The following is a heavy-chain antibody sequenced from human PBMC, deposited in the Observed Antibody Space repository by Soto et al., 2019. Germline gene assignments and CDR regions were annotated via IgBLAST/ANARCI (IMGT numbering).Heavy chain of an antibody. D-gene: IGHD2-15*01. J-gene: IGHJ5*02. V-gene: IGHV4-59*01. CDR1: GGSISSYY. CDR3: ARDRLARYCSGGSCDDWFDP. Sequence: SETLSLTCTVSGGSISSYYWSWIRQPPGKGLEWIGYIYYSGSTNYNPSLKSRVTISVDTSKNQFSLKLSSVTAADTAVYYCARDRLARYCSGGSCDDWFDPWGQGTLVTVSS. CDR2: IYYSGST.